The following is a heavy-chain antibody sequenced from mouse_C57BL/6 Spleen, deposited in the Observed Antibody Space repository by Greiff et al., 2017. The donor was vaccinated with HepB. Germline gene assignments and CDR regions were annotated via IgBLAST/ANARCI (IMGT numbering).Heavy chain of an antibody. CDR1: GYAFTNYL. D-gene: IGHD4-1*01. Sequence: QVQLKQSGAELVRPGTSVKVSCKASGYAFTNYLIEWVKQRPGQGLEWIGVINPGSGGTNYNEKFKGKATLTADKSSSTAYMQLSSLTSEDSAVYFCARSGGRDFDYWGQGTTLTVSS. J-gene: IGHJ2*01. V-gene: IGHV1-54*01. CDR2: INPGSGGT. CDR3: ARSGGRDFDY.